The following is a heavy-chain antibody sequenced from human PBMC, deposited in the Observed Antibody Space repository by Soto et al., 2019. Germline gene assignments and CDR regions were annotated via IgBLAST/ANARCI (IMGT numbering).Heavy chain of an antibody. Sequence: SETLSLTCTVSGASISSGDYYWTWIRQPPGKGLEWIGSIYYNGSTNYNPSLKSRITISVDTSNNQFSLKLSSVTAADIAVYYCARGMTTVTTYDYWGQGTLVTVSS. J-gene: IGHJ4*02. D-gene: IGHD4-4*01. CDR3: ARGMTTVTTYDY. CDR2: IYYNGST. V-gene: IGHV4-30-4*01. CDR1: GASISSGDYY.